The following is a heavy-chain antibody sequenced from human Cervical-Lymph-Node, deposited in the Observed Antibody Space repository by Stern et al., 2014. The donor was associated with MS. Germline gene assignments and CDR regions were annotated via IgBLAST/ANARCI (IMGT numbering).Heavy chain of an antibody. CDR1: GYTFTGDD. D-gene: IGHD2-15*01. CDR3: ARSNYCSGGSCYYYYGMDV. J-gene: IGHJ6*02. V-gene: IGHV1-2*06. CDR2: SNPNSGGT. Sequence: VQLVESGAEVKKPGASVKVSCKASGYTFTGDDMHWVRQAPAQGLDWMGRSNPNSGGTNYEQKFQGRITMTRDTSISTAYMELSRLRSDDTAVYYCARSNYCSGGSCYYYYGMDVWGQGTTVTVSS.